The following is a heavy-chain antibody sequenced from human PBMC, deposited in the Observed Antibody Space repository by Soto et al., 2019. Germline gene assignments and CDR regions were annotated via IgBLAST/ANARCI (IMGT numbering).Heavy chain of an antibody. J-gene: IGHJ6*02. CDR3: ARDFVVGGPTINYYYGMDV. CDR2: IYSAGNT. CDR1: GITVSNHY. D-gene: IGHD1-26*01. Sequence: PAESLRLYYISSGITVSNHYMSSVRQAPGNGLEWISIIYSAGNTYYADSVKGRFTISRDNSKNTLYLQMNSLGAEDTAVYYCARDFVVGGPTINYYYGMDVWGQGT. V-gene: IGHV3-66*01.